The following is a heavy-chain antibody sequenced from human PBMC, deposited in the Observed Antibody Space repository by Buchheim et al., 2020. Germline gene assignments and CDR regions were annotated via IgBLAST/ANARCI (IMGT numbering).Heavy chain of an antibody. CDR1: GFTFSDYN. D-gene: IGHD2-21*01. CDR2: ISRSSSFI. CDR3: ARDSRGVLPGGGVVVVSPWDS. Sequence: EVQLVESGGGLVKPGGSLRLSCAASGFTFSDYNMNWVRQAPGKGLEWVSSISRSSSFIYYADSVKGRFTISRDNAKNSLYLQRSSLRVEDTAICDCARDSRGVLPGGGVVVVSPWDSWGQGTL. J-gene: IGHJ4*02. V-gene: IGHV3-21*06.